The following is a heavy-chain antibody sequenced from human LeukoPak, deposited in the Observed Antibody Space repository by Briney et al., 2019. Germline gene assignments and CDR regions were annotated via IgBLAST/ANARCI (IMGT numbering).Heavy chain of an antibody. J-gene: IGHJ3*02. CDR3: AREDIVVVVAGAFDAFDI. V-gene: IGHV3-48*01. D-gene: IGHD2-15*01. CDR1: GITFSNYS. CDR2: ISSTSSTK. Sequence: AGGSLRLSCAASGITFSNYSMNWVRQAPGKGLEWVSYISSTSSTKYYADSVKGRFTISRDNAKNSLYLQMNSLRAEDTAVYYCAREDIVVVVAGAFDAFDIWGRGTMVTVSS.